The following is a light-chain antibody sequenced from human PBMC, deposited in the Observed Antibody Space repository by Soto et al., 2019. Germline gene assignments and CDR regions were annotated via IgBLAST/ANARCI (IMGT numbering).Light chain of an antibody. J-gene: IGKJ1*01. CDR2: GAS. V-gene: IGKV3-20*01. CDR3: QHYGSSPWT. Sequence: EIVLTQSPGTLSLSPGERATLSCSASQSVSSSYLAWYQQKPGQAPRLLIYGASSRATGIPDRFSGSGSGPDFTLTISRLEPEDFAVYFCQHYGSSPWTFGQGTKVDIK. CDR1: QSVSSSY.